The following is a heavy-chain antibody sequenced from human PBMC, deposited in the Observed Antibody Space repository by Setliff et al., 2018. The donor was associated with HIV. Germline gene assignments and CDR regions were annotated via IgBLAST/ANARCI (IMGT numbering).Heavy chain of an antibody. CDR3: ARGGLGVVGAIDY. D-gene: IGHD2-15*01. V-gene: IGHV4-34*01. Sequence: SETLSLTCAVYGGSFSGYYWTWIRQPPGRGLEWIGEIIHSGGTNYNRSLKSRVTITVDTSKDQFSLNLSSVTAADTAVYYCARGGLGVVGAIDYWSQGTLVTVSS. CDR2: IIHSGGT. CDR1: GGSFSGYY. J-gene: IGHJ4*02.